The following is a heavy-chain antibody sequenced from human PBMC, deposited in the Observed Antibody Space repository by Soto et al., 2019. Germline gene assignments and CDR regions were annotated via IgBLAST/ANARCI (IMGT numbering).Heavy chain of an antibody. CDR1: GFTFSSYA. V-gene: IGHV3-23*01. Sequence: GGSLRLSCDASGFTFSSYAMSWVRQAPGKGLEWVSATSGSGGSTYYADSVKGRFTISRDNPKSTLYLQMNSLRTEDTAVYYCAKDRAHGGGVVDAFDIWGQGTMVTVSS. D-gene: IGHD2-8*02. CDR2: TSGSGGST. J-gene: IGHJ3*02. CDR3: AKDRAHGGGVVDAFDI.